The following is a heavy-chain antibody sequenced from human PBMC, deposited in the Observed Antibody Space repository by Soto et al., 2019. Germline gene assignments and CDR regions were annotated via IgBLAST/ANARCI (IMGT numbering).Heavy chain of an antibody. CDR3: AKGSDFWSGYYSVYYYYYMDV. V-gene: IGHV3-23*01. CDR1: GFTFSSYA. D-gene: IGHD3-3*01. Sequence: VQLLESGGGLVQPGGSLRLSCAASGFTFSSYAMSWVRQAPGKGLEWVSAISGSGGSTYYADSVKGRFTISRDNSKNTLYLQMNSLRAEDTAVYYCAKGSDFWSGYYSVYYYYYMDVWGKGTTVTVSS. CDR2: ISGSGGST. J-gene: IGHJ6*03.